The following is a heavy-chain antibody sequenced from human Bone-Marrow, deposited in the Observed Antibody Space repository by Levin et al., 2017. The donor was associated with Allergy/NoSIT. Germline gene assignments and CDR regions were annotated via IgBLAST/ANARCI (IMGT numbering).Heavy chain of an antibody. CDR1: GFTFSSYG. J-gene: IGHJ4*02. Sequence: GGSLRLSCAASGFTFSSYGMHWVRQAPGKGLEWVAVIWYDGSNKYYADSVKGRFTISRDNSKNTLYLQMNSLRAEDTAVYYCARGEPRRSDYDFWSGYYAEFDYWGQGTLVTVSS. V-gene: IGHV3-33*01. CDR3: ARGEPRRSDYDFWSGYYAEFDY. D-gene: IGHD3-3*01. CDR2: IWYDGSNK.